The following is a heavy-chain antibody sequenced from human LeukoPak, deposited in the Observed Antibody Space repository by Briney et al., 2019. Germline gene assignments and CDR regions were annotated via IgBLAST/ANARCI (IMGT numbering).Heavy chain of an antibody. J-gene: IGHJ4*02. Sequence: PSETLSLTCAVYSGSFSGYYLSWIRLPPGKGLEWIGEIKDGGTTNYNPSLRSRVTISIDTSKNQLSLKLSSATAADTAVYYCVRGFSGVVGDYWGQGTLVTVSS. D-gene: IGHD3-10*01. V-gene: IGHV4-34*01. CDR3: VRGFSGVVGDY. CDR2: IKDGGTT. CDR1: SGSFSGYY.